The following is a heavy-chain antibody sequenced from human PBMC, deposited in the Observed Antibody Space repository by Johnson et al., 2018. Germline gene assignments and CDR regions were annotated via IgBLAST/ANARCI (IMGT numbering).Heavy chain of an antibody. Sequence: VQLVQSGGGLVQPGGSLRLSCAASGFTFSSYSMNWVRQAPGKGLEWVSYISSSSSTIYYADSVKGRFTISRDNAKNSLYLQMNSLRDGDTAVYYCARVMLRVQLWLLNKGPRYYGMDVWGQGTTVTVSS. J-gene: IGHJ6*02. CDR1: GFTFSSYS. CDR3: ARVMLRVQLWLLNKGPRYYGMDV. CDR2: ISSSSSTI. D-gene: IGHD5-18*01. V-gene: IGHV3-48*02.